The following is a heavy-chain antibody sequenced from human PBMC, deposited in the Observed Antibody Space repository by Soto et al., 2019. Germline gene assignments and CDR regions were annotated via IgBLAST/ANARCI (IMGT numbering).Heavy chain of an antibody. CDR2: ISSNGGST. V-gene: IGHV3-64D*08. CDR3: VKGYCSRVYDILTGYCHDAFDI. Sequence: GGSLRLSCSASGFTFSSYAMHWVRQAPGKGLEYVSAISSNGGSTYYADSVKGRFTISRDNSKNTLYLQMSSLRAEDTVVYYCVKGYCSRVYDILTGYCHDAFDIWGQGTMVTVSS. D-gene: IGHD3-9*01. J-gene: IGHJ3*02. CDR1: GFTFSSYA.